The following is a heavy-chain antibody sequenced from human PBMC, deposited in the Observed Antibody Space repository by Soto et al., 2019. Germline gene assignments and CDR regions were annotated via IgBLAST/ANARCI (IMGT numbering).Heavy chain of an antibody. CDR3: ARRGKTGTPDYYYGMDV. J-gene: IGHJ6*02. Sequence: GASVKDSCKASGYTFTGYYMHWVRQAPGQGLEWVGWINPNSGGTNYAQKFQGRVTMTRDTSISTAYMELSRLRSDDTAVYYCARRGKTGTPDYYYGMDVWGRGTTVTVSS. D-gene: IGHD1-7*01. CDR1: GYTFTGYY. V-gene: IGHV1-2*02. CDR2: INPNSGGT.